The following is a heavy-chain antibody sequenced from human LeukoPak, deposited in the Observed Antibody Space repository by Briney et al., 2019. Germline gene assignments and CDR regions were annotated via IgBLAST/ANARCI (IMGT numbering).Heavy chain of an antibody. J-gene: IGHJ5*02. CDR3: ARGDYLDP. Sequence: ASVKVSCKTSGYTFTGFYMHWVRQAPGQGLEWMGWISAYNGNTNYAQKLQGRVTMTTDTSTSTAYMELRSLRSDDTAVYYCARGDYLDPWGQGTLVTVSS. CDR2: ISAYNGNT. CDR1: GYTFTGFY. D-gene: IGHD3-16*01. V-gene: IGHV1-18*04.